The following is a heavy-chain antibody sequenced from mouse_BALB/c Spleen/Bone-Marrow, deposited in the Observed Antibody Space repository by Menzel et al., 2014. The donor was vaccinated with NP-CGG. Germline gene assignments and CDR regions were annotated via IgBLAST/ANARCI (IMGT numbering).Heavy chain of an antibody. CDR3: ARDGYGRYFDV. D-gene: IGHD2-2*01. Sequence: VHVKQSGPELVKPGASMKISCKASGYSFTDYTMNWVRQSHGKNLEWIGLINPYNGGSTYNQKFKGTATLTVDRSSSTAYMELLSLTSDDSAVYYCARDGYGRYFDVWGAGTTVTVSS. CDR1: GYSFTDYT. CDR2: INPYNGGS. V-gene: IGHV1-18*01. J-gene: IGHJ1*01.